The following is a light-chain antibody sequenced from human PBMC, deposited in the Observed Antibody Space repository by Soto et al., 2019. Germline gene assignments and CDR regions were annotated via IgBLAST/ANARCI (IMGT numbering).Light chain of an antibody. V-gene: IGKV3-11*01. CDR1: QSVSSY. CDR2: DAS. Sequence: EMVLTQSPATLSLSPGEKATLSCRASQSVSSYLAWYQQKPGQAPRLLIYDASNRATGIPARFSGSGSGTDFTLTIISLEPEDFAVYYCQQRGNWPPGRTFGQEIRVDIK. CDR3: QQRGNWPPGRT. J-gene: IGKJ1*01.